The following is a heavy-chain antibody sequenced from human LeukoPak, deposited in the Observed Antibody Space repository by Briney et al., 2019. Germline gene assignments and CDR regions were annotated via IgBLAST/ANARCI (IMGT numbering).Heavy chain of an antibody. V-gene: IGHV1-2*02. J-gene: IGHJ6*03. CDR2: INPNSGGT. CDR1: GYTFTGYY. Sequence: ASVKVSCKASGYTFTGYYMHWVRQAPGQGLEWMGWINPNSGGTNYAQKFQGRVTMTRDTSISTAYMELSRLRSDDTAVYYCARGAREIWFGQHYYMDVWGKGTTVTIPS. CDR3: ARGAREIWFGQHYYMDV. D-gene: IGHD3-10*01.